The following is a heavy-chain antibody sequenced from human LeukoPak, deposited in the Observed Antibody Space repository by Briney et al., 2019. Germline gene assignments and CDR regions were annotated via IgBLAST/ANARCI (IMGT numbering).Heavy chain of an antibody. Sequence: SETPSLTCTVSGDSISGYYWSWIRQPPEKGLEWIGNIYYSGSTNYNPSLKSRLSISLDMSKNQFSLKLSSVTAADTAVYYCARGGSYFGYWGQGTLVTVSS. CDR3: ARGGSYFGY. V-gene: IGHV4-59*01. J-gene: IGHJ4*02. D-gene: IGHD1-26*01. CDR1: GDSISGYY. CDR2: IYYSGST.